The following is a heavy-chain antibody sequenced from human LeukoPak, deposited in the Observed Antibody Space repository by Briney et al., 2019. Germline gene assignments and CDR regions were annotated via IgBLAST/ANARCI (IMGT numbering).Heavy chain of an antibody. D-gene: IGHD3-22*01. CDR1: GGSISSYY. CDR3: ARHAYYDSSVLFDY. J-gene: IGHJ4*02. Sequence: SETLSLTCTVSGGSISSYYWSWIRQPPGKGLEWIGYIYYSGSTNYNPSLTSRVTISVDTSKNQFSLKLSSVTAADTAVYYCARHAYYDSSVLFDYWGQGTLVTVSS. CDR2: IYYSGST. V-gene: IGHV4-59*08.